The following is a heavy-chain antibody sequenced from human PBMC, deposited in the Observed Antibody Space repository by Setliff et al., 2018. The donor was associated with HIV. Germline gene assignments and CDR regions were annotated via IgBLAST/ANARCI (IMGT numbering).Heavy chain of an antibody. CDR3: ARCYYNFWSGYPLDYMDV. CDR1: GGSISSSSYY. D-gene: IGHD3-3*01. CDR2: IYTSGST. V-gene: IGHV4-61*05. Sequence: PSETLSLTCTVSGGSISSSSYYWGWIRQPPGKGLEWIGHIYTSGSTNYNPSLKSRVTMSVGTSKNQFSLKLSSVTAADTAVYYCARCYYNFWSGYPLDYMDVWGKGTTVTVSS. J-gene: IGHJ6*03.